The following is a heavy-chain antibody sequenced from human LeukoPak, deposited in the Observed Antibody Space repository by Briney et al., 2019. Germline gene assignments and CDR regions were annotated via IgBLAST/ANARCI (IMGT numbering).Heavy chain of an antibody. V-gene: IGHV3-23*01. CDR1: GFTFTNYA. CDR2: ISGSGETT. D-gene: IGHD2-21*01. Sequence: GGSLRLSCAASGFTFTNYAMSWVRQTPGKGLEXXXXISAISGSGETTYYADSVKGRFTISRDNSKSSLYLQMNSLRAEDTAVYYCAKFFGVIISTYPYDYWGQGTLVTVSS. CDR3: AKFFGVIISTYPYDY. J-gene: IGHJ4*02.